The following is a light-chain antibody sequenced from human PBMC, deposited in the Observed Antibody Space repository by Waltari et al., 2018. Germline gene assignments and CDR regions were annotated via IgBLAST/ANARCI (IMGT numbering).Light chain of an antibody. J-gene: IGLJ3*02. Sequence: QLVLTQSPSASASLGASVKLTSTLSSGHSSNVIAWHQQRPEKGPRYLMKVNSDGSHSKGDEIPDRFSGSSSGAERYLTISSLQSEDEADYYCQAGGHGTWVFGGGTKLTVL. CDR3: QAGGHGTWV. CDR1: SGHSSNV. CDR2: VNSDGSH. V-gene: IGLV4-69*01.